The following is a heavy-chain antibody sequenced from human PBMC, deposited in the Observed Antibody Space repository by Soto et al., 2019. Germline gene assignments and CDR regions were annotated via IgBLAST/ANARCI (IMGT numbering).Heavy chain of an antibody. CDR1: GGSISSGGYY. CDR2: IYYSGST. CDR3: ARAYDFWSGYYYFDY. V-gene: IGHV4-31*03. Sequence: SETLSLTCTVSGGSISSGGYYWSWIRQHPGKGLEWIGYIYYSGSTYYNPSLKSRVTISVDTSKNQFSLKLSSVTAADTAVYYCARAYDFWSGYYYFDYWGQGTLVTVSS. J-gene: IGHJ4*02. D-gene: IGHD3-3*01.